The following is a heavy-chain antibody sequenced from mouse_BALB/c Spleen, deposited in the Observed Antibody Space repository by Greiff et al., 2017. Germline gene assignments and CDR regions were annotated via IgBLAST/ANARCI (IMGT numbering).Heavy chain of an antibody. J-gene: IGHJ4*01. V-gene: IGHV5-4*02. CDR3: ARERRMITTPYYAMDY. D-gene: IGHD2-4*01. Sequence: EVHLVESGGGLVKPGGSLKLSCAASGFTFSDYYMYWVRQTPEKRLEWVATISDGGSYTYYPDSVKGRFTISRDNAKNNLYLQMSSLKSEDTAMYYCARERRMITTPYYAMDYWGQGTSVTVSS. CDR1: GFTFSDYY. CDR2: ISDGGSYT.